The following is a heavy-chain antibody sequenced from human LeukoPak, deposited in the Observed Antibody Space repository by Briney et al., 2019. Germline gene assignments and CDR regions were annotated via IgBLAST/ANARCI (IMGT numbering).Heavy chain of an antibody. J-gene: IGHJ5*02. CDR3: AREITPLSIVNWFDP. V-gene: IGHV3-7*01. CDR1: GFTFTNYW. Sequence: GGSLRLSCAVSGFTFTNYWMSWARQSPGKGLEWVANIYLDGSRAYYVDSVKGRFTISGDNAKNSLFLQMNSLRAEDTAVYYCAREITPLSIVNWFDPWGQGTLVTVSS. CDR2: IYLDGSRA. D-gene: IGHD1-14*01.